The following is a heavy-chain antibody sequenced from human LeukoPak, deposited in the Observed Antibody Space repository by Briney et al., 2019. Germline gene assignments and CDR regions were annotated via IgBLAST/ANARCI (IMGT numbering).Heavy chain of an antibody. CDR3: ARGRPRYSSGWYSDY. Sequence: GGSLRLSCAASGFTFSSYWMHWVRQAPGKGLVWVSRINSDASSTSYADSVKGRFTISRDNAKNTLYLQMNSLRAEDTAVYYCARGRPRYSSGWYSDYWGQGTLVTVSS. CDR2: INSDASST. CDR1: GFTFSSYW. V-gene: IGHV3-74*01. J-gene: IGHJ4*02. D-gene: IGHD6-19*01.